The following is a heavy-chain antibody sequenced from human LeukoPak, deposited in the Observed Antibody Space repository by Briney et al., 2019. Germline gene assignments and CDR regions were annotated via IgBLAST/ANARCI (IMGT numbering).Heavy chain of an antibody. CDR2: IYYSGST. J-gene: IGHJ6*03. CDR1: GGSISNGAYY. Sequence: PSETLSLTCTVSGGSISNGAYYWSWIRQHPGKGLEWIGYIYYSGSTNYNPSLKSRVTISIDTSENQFSLMLSSVTAADTAVYYRAREPYADYYYYYYYMDVWGKGTTVTVSS. V-gene: IGHV4-31*03. D-gene: IGHD4-17*01. CDR3: AREPYADYYYYYYYMDV.